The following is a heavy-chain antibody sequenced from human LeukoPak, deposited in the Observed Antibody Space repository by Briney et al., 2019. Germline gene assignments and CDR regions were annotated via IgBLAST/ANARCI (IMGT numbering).Heavy chain of an antibody. CDR3: ARDSTSGYSSGWLFDY. J-gene: IGHJ4*02. V-gene: IGHV1-2*02. CDR2: MNPNSGGT. CDR1: GYTFTGYY. D-gene: IGHD6-19*01. Sequence: ASVKVSCKASGYTFTGYYMHWVRQAPGQGLEWMGWMNPNSGGTNYAQKFQGRVTMTRDTSISTAYMELSRLRSDDTAVYYCARDSTSGYSSGWLFDYWGQGILVTVSS.